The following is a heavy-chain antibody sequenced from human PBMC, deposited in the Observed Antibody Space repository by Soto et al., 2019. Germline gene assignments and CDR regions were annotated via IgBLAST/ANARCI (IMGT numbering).Heavy chain of an antibody. CDR2: ISAYNGNT. CDR3: ARDYGAGSGMAYYYYYGMDI. Sequence: ASVKVSCKASGYTFTSYGISWVRQAPGQGLEWMGWISAYNGNTNYAQKLQGRVTMTTDTSTSTAYMELRSLRSDDTAVYYCARDYGAGSGMAYYYYYGMDIWGQGTTVTAP. V-gene: IGHV1-18*04. D-gene: IGHD3-10*01. J-gene: IGHJ6*02. CDR1: GYTFTSYG.